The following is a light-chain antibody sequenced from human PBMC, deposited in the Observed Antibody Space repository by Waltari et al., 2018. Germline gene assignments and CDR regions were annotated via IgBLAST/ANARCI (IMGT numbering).Light chain of an antibody. CDR2: KAN. J-gene: IGLJ3*02. CDR1: SGSLSTTSY. CDR3: ALYMGSGIGV. Sequence: QTVVTQEPSLSVSPGGTVTLTCALSSGSLSTTSYATWYQQTPGQPPRTLVDKANRRSSGVPDRFSGSILGNTAALTITGAQADDESDYYCALYMGSGIGVFGGGTRLTVL. V-gene: IGLV8-61*01.